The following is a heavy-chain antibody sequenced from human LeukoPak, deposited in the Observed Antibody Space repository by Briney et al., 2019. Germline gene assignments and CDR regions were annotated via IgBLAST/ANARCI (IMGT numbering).Heavy chain of an antibody. CDR1: GFTFSSYS. V-gene: IGHV3-21*01. CDR2: TSSSSSYI. J-gene: IGHJ4*02. D-gene: IGHD2-15*01. CDR3: ARVVVVAATWYYFDY. Sequence: GGSLRLSCAASGFTFSSYSMNWVRQAPGKGLEWVSSTSSSSSYIYYADSVKGRFTISRDNAKNSLYLQMNSLGAEDTAVYYCARVVVVAATWYYFDYWGQGTLVTVSS.